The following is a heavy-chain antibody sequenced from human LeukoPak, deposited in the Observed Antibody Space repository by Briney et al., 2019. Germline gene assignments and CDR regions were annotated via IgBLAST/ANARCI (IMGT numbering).Heavy chain of an antibody. CDR1: GFTFSSYG. J-gene: IGHJ4*02. V-gene: IGHV3-23*01. CDR2: ISGSGGST. Sequence: PGGSLRLSCAASGFTFSSYGMSWVRQAPGKGLEWVSAISGSGGSTYYADSVKGRFTISRDNSKNTLYLQMNSLRAEDTAVYYCAKFRSGSYWRYFDYWGQGTLVTVSS. CDR3: AKFRSGSYWRYFDY. D-gene: IGHD1-26*01.